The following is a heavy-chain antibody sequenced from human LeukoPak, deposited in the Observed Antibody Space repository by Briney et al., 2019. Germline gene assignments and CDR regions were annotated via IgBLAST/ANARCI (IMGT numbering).Heavy chain of an antibody. D-gene: IGHD4-11*01. CDR2: IYDSGPT. CDR1: GGSISSYY. V-gene: IGHV4-59*01. J-gene: IGHJ5*02. CDR3: AKNTNYGGWFDP. Sequence: SETLSLTCTVSGGSISSYYWNWIRQPPGKGLEWIRYIYDSGPTNYNPSLKSRVTISVDTSKNQFSLKLSSVTAADTAVYYCAKNTNYGGWFDPWGQGTLVTVSS.